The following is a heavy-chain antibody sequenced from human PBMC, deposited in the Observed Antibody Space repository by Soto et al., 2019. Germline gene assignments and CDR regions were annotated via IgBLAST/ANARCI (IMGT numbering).Heavy chain of an antibody. V-gene: IGHV1-69*13. Sequence: SVKDSFQASVGTFSSYAISWVRQAPGQGLEWMGGIIPIFGTANYAQKFQGRVTITADESTSTAYMELSSLRSEDTAVYYCAREDSSSSYFDYWGQGTLVTVSS. CDR3: AREDSSSSYFDY. D-gene: IGHD6-13*01. CDR2: IIPIFGTA. CDR1: VGTFSSYA. J-gene: IGHJ4*02.